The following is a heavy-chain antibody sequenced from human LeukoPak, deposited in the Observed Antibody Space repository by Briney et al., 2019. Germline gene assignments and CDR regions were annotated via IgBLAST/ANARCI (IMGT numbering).Heavy chain of an antibody. Sequence: ASVKVSCKASGYTFTGYYMHWVRQAPGQGLEWMGIINPSGGSTSYAQKFQGRVTMTRDTSTSTVYMELSSLRSEDTAVYYCARAGYGSGPDHYYYMDVWGKGTTVTISS. CDR1: GYTFTGYY. CDR2: INPSGGST. CDR3: ARAGYGSGPDHYYYMDV. D-gene: IGHD3-10*01. J-gene: IGHJ6*03. V-gene: IGHV1-46*01.